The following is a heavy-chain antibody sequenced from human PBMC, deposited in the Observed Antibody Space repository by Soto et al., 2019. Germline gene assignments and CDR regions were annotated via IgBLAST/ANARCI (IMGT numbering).Heavy chain of an antibody. Sequence: QVQLLQSGAEVKKPGASVKVSCKASGYTFASYYIYWVRQAPGQGLEWVGLINPTGGNTDYAQAFQGRITLTSDTSTSTLYMELSSLTPEDTAIYFCTSEWGTGGFDRFDPWGQGTLVIVSS. V-gene: IGHV1-46*03. CDR3: TSEWGTGGFDRFDP. CDR1: GYTFASYY. J-gene: IGHJ5*02. D-gene: IGHD3-16*01. CDR2: INPTGGNT.